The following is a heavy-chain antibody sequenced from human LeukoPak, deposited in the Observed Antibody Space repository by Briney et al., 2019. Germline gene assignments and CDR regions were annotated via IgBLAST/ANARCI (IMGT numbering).Heavy chain of an antibody. Sequence: ASVKVSCKASGYAFTSYGISWVRQAPGQGLEWMGRIIPIFGAANYAQKFQGRVTITTDESTSTAYMELSSLRSEDTAVYYCARDYSYAENRDYWGQGTLVTVSS. CDR3: ARDYSYAENRDY. V-gene: IGHV1-69*05. J-gene: IGHJ4*02. CDR2: IIPIFGAA. CDR1: GYAFTSYG. D-gene: IGHD5-18*01.